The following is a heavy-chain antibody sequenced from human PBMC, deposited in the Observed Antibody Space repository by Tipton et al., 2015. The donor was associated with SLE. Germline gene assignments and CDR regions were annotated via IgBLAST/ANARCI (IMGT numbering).Heavy chain of an antibody. CDR3: AILRGLDY. CDR1: GGSISSYY. J-gene: IGHJ4*02. D-gene: IGHD4-17*01. Sequence: TLSLTCTVSGGSISSYYWSWIRQPPGKGLEWIGYISYSGSTNYNPSLKSRVTISVDTSKNQFSLKLSSVTAADTAVYYCAILRGLDYWGQGTLVTVSS. CDR2: ISYSGST. V-gene: IGHV4-59*12.